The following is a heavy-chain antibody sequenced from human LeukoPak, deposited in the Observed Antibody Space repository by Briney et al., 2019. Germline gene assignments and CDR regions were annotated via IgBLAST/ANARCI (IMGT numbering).Heavy chain of an antibody. CDR2: ISSSSSYI. Sequence: GGSLRLSCAASGFTFSSYSMNWVRQAPGKELEWVSSISSSSSYIYYADSVKGRFTISRDNAKNSLYLQMNSLRAEDTAVYYCARGETSSGWYEGYYWGQGTLVTVSS. D-gene: IGHD6-19*01. CDR1: GFTFSSYS. J-gene: IGHJ4*02. V-gene: IGHV3-21*01. CDR3: ARGETSSGWYEGYY.